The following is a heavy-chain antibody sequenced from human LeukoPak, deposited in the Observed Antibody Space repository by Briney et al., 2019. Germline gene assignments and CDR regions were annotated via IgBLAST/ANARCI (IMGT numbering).Heavy chain of an antibody. V-gene: IGHV3-53*05. CDR2: IYSGGST. J-gene: IGHJ4*02. Sequence: GGSLRLSCAASGFTVSSNHMSWVRQAPGKGLEWVSLIYSGGSTYYADSVKGRFTISRDNSKNTLYLQMNSLRAEDTAVYYCAREARPIAAENFDYWGQGTLVTVSS. CDR1: GFTVSSNH. D-gene: IGHD6-6*01. CDR3: AREARPIAAENFDY.